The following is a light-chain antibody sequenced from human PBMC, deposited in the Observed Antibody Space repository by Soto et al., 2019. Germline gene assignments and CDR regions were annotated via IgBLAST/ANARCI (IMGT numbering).Light chain of an antibody. Sequence: EIVMTQSPATLSVSPGERATLSFSSSQSVSIKLAWYQQKPGQAPRLLIYDTSTRATGIPARFSGSGSGTELTLTISSLQSEDFAVYYCQQYNNWPPITFGQGTRLEI. CDR2: DTS. CDR3: QQYNNWPPIT. J-gene: IGKJ5*01. CDR1: QSVSIK. V-gene: IGKV3-15*01.